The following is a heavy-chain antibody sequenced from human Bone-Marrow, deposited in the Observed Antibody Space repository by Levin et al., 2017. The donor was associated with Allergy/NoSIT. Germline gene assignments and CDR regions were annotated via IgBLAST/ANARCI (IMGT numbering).Heavy chain of an antibody. Sequence: PSQTLSLTCTISSGSITFSYWNWIRQPPGKGLEWIGYIYYNGSTNYNPSLRSRVTISLSTSKNQFSLELTSVTAADTAVYYCAKQEDYYFGVDVWGQGTAVSVSS. CDR3: AKQEDYYFGVDV. J-gene: IGHJ6*02. CDR2: IYYNGST. CDR1: SGSITFSY. V-gene: IGHV4-59*01.